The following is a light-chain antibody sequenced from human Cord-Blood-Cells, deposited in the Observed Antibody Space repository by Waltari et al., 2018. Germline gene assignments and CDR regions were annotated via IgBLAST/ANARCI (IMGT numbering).Light chain of an antibody. V-gene: IGKV3-15*01. CDR3: QQYNNWPPLT. CDR1: QSVSSN. Sequence: EIVMTQSPATLSVSQGARATLSCRASQSVSSNLAWYQQKPGQAPSLLIYGASTRATGIPARFSGSGSGTEFTLTISSLQSEDFAVYYCQQYNNWPPLTFGGGTKVEIK. CDR2: GAS. J-gene: IGKJ4*01.